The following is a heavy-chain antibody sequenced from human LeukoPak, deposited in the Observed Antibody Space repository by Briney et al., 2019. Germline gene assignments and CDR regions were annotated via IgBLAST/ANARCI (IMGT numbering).Heavy chain of an antibody. V-gene: IGHV4-59*01. CDR1: GGSISSYY. D-gene: IGHD6-13*01. CDR2: IYYSGST. CDR3: ARLLSGIAAAGTLNRYYYYMDV. J-gene: IGHJ6*03. Sequence: SETLSLTCTVSGGSISSYYWSWIRQPPGKGLEWIGYIYYSGSTNYNPSLKSRVTISVDTSKNQFSLKLSSVTAADTAVYYCARLLSGIAAAGTLNRYYYYMDVWGKGTTVTVSS.